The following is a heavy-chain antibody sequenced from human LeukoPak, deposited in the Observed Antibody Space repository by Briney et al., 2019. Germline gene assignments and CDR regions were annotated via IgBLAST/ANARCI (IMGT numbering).Heavy chain of an antibody. Sequence: PGGSLRLSCAASGFTFRTYWMSWVRQAPGKGLEWVAKIKQDGSEKYYVDSVKGRFTISRDNAENSLFLQMNSLRPEDTAVYYCARDRAGTKAWVEFDPWGQGTLVTVSS. CDR1: GFTFRTYW. V-gene: IGHV3-7*01. J-gene: IGHJ5*02. CDR3: ARDRAGTKAWVEFDP. D-gene: IGHD3-10*01. CDR2: IKQDGSEK.